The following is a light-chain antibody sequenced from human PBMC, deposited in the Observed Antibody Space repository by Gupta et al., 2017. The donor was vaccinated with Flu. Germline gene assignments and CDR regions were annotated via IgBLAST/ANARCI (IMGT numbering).Light chain of an antibody. CDR2: EVS. Sequence: SALTQPASVSGSPGPSITISCIGTSSDVGGYNYVSCTQQHPAKPPNLMIYEVSIRPAGFSNRFSGSKSDNPASLTISGRKVENEPDYYCSSDTGSNTHVFGTGSKVTVL. CDR1: SSDVGGYNY. CDR3: SSDTGSNTHV. J-gene: IGLJ1*01. V-gene: IGLV2-14*01.